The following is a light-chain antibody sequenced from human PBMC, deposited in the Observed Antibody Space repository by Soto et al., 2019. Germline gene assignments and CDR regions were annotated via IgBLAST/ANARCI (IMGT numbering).Light chain of an antibody. V-gene: IGKV3-15*01. CDR2: GAS. CDR3: QHYGSPPLP. Sequence: VMTKSPATLSLSPGESATLSCRASQSVNYNLAWSQQRPGQAPRLLIYGASTRATGTPARFSGSGSETDFTLTISRLQPEDFTVYYCQHYGSPPLPFAGRTKVDIK. CDR1: QSVNYN. J-gene: IGKJ4*01.